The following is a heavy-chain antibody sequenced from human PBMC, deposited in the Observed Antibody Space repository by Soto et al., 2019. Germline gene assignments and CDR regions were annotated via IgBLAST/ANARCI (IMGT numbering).Heavy chain of an antibody. V-gene: IGHV3-15*01. D-gene: IGHD6-13*01. J-gene: IGHJ6*02. Sequence: EVQLVESGGGLVKPGGSLRLSCAASGFTFSNAWMSWVRQAPGKGLEWVGRIKSKTDGGTTDYAAPVKGRFTISRDDSKNTPYLQMNSLKTEGTAVYYSTTDEATTGYSSSATYYPYGMDVWGQGTTVTVSS. CDR2: IKSKTDGGTT. CDR3: TTDEATTGYSSSATYYPYGMDV. CDR1: GFTFSNAW.